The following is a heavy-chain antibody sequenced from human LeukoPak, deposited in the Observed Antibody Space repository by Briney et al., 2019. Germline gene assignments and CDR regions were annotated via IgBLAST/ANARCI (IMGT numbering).Heavy chain of an antibody. Sequence: GGSLRLSCAASGFTFSTYAMSWVRQAPGKGLEWVSSLGGTNGYTYYADSVKGRFTVSRDNSKNTLYLQMNSLRAEDTALYYCAKVPSGCYACACDYWGQGTLVTVSS. J-gene: IGHJ4*02. CDR1: GFTFSTYA. D-gene: IGHD2-2*01. CDR3: AKVPSGCYACACDY. V-gene: IGHV3-23*01. CDR2: LGGTNGYT.